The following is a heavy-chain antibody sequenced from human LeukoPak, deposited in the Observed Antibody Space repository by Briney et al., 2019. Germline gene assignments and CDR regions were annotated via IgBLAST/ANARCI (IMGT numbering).Heavy chain of an antibody. CDR2: ISGSGGST. CDR3: AKSKAHGYSYGFIDY. J-gene: IGHJ4*02. V-gene: IGHV3-23*01. CDR1: GFTFSSYA. D-gene: IGHD5-18*01. Sequence: PGRSLRLSCAASGFTFSSYAMSWVRQAPGKGPEWVSAISGSGGSTYYADSVKGRFTISRDNSKNTLYLQMNSLRAEDTAVYYCAKSKAHGYSYGFIDYWGQGTLVTVSS.